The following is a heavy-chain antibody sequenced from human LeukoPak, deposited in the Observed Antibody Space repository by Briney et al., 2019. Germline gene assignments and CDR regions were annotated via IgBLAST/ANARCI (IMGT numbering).Heavy chain of an antibody. CDR1: GVTFSSYW. J-gene: IGHJ3*02. V-gene: IGHV3-7*01. CDR2: IKQDGSEK. D-gene: IGHD1-26*01. Sequence: PGGSLRLSCAASGVTFSSYWMSWVRQAPGKGLEWVANIKQDGSEKYYVDSVKGRFTISRDNAKNSLYLQMNSLRAEDTAVYYCARELLAFDIWGQGTMVTVSS. CDR3: ARELLAFDI.